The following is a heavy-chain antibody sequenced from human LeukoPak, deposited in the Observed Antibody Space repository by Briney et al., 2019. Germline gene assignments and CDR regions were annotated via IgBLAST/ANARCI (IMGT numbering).Heavy chain of an antibody. CDR2: IYHSGST. Sequence: PSETLSLTCTVSDYSISSGYYWGWIRQPPGKGLEWIGSIYHSGSTYYNPSLKSRVTISVDTPKNQFSLKLSSVTAADTAIYYCARGWMGWFDPWGQGTLVTVSS. CDR1: DYSISSGYY. V-gene: IGHV4-38-2*02. J-gene: IGHJ5*02. D-gene: IGHD5-12*01. CDR3: ARGWMGWFDP.